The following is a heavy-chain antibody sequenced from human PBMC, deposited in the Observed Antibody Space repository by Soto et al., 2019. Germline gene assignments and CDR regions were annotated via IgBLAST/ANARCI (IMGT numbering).Heavy chain of an antibody. J-gene: IGHJ3*02. CDR3: AKERLGYSSSSVTAFDI. V-gene: IGHV3-30*18. D-gene: IGHD6-6*01. Sequence: PGGSLRLSCAASGFTFSSYGMHWVRQAPGKGLEWVAVISYDGSNKYYADSVKGRFTISRDNSKNTLYLQMNSLRAEDTAVYYCAKERLGYSSSSVTAFDIWGQGTMVTVSS. CDR2: ISYDGSNK. CDR1: GFTFSSYG.